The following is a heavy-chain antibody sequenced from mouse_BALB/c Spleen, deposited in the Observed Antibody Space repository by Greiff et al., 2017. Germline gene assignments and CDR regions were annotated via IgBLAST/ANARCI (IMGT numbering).Heavy chain of an antibody. CDR2: SRNKANDYTT. J-gene: IGHJ3*01. CDR1: GFTFSDFY. V-gene: IGHV7-1*02. Sequence: DVMLVESGGGLVQPGGSLRLSCAPSGFTFSDFYMEWVRQPPAKRLEWIAASRNKANDYTTEYSASVKGRFIVSRDTSQSILYLQMNALRAEDTAIYYCARDAWFAYWGQGTLVTVSA. CDR3: ARDAWFAY.